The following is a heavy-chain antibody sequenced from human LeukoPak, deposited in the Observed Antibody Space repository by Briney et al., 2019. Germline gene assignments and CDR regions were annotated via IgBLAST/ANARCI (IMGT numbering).Heavy chain of an antibody. D-gene: IGHD5-18*01. V-gene: IGHV1-2*02. J-gene: IGHJ4*02. CDR3: ARGRWLQLWGDY. CDR1: GYTFTDYY. CDR2: INSNTGDT. Sequence: ASVKVSCKASGYTFTDYYIHWVRQAPGQRPEWMGWINSNTGDTKYAQKFQDRVTLTQDTSISTAYMELSRLESDDTAVFYCARGRWLQLWGDYWGQGTPLTVSS.